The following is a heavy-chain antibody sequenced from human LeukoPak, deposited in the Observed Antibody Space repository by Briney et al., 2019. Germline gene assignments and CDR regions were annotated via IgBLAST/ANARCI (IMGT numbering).Heavy chain of an antibody. CDR3: ARSPDYYGSGSYISWYFDL. CDR2: ISWNSGSI. D-gene: IGHD3-10*01. CDR1: GFTFDDYA. J-gene: IGHJ2*01. V-gene: IGHV3-9*01. Sequence: GGSLRLSCAASGFTFDDYAMHWVRQAPGKGLEWVSGISWNSGSIGYADSVKGRFTISRDSAKNSLYLQMNSLRAEDTALYYCARSPDYYGSGSYISWYFDLWGRGTLVTVSS.